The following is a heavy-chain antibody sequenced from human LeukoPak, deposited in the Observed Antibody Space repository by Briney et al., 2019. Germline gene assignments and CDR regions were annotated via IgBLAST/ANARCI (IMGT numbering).Heavy chain of an antibody. V-gene: IGHV4-34*01. CDR2: INHSGST. CDR3: GGSGSYYNRDY. J-gene: IGHJ4*02. Sequence: SETLSLTCAVYGGSFSGYYWSWIRQPPGKGLEWIGEINHSGSTNYNPSLKSRVTISVDTSKNQFSLKLSSVTAADTAVYYSGGSGSYYNRDYWGQGTLVTVSS. D-gene: IGHD1-26*01. CDR1: GGSFSGYY.